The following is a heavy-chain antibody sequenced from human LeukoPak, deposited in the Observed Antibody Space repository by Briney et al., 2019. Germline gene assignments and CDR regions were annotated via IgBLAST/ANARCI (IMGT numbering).Heavy chain of an antibody. J-gene: IGHJ4*02. D-gene: IGHD4-17*01. CDR1: GYTFTSYD. CDR2: MNPNSGNT. CDR3: ARFVAVSGDETDY. V-gene: IGHV1-8*01. Sequence: EASVKVSCKASGYTFTSYDINWVRQATGQGLEWMGWMNPNSGNTGYAQKFQGRVTMTRNTSISTAYMELSSLRSEDTAVYYCARFVAVSGDETDYWGQGTLVTVSS.